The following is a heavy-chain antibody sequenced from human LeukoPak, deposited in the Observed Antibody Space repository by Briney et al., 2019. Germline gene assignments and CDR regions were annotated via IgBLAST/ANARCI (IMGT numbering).Heavy chain of an antibody. CDR1: GGTFSSYA. CDR3: ASASSIAARRGVVNAFDI. CDR2: IIPIFGTA. J-gene: IGHJ3*02. D-gene: IGHD6-6*01. V-gene: IGHV1-69*01. Sequence: ASVKVSCKASGGTFSSYAISWVREAPGQGLEWMGGIIPIFGTANYAQKFQGRVTITADESTSTAYMELSSLRSEDTAVYYCASASSIAARRGVVNAFDIWGQGTMVTVSS.